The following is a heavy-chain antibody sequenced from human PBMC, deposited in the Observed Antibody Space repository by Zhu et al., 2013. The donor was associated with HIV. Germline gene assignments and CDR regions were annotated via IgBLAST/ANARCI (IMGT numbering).Heavy chain of an antibody. CDR1: GSSLSSGYY. CDR3: ARRGSGWTYDAFDI. Sequence: QVQLQESGPGLVKPSETLSLTCAVSGSSLSSGYYWGWIRQPPGKGLEWIGDIFHSGSSYYNASLKSRVTISVDTSKKQFSLKLSSVTASDTAVYYCARRGSGWTYDAFDIWGQGTMVTVSS. V-gene: IGHV4-38-2*01. D-gene: IGHD6-19*01. J-gene: IGHJ3*02. CDR2: IFHSGSS.